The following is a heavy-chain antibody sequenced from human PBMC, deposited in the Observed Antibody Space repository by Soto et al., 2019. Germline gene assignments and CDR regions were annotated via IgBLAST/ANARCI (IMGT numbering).Heavy chain of an antibody. CDR2: IDPSDSQT. Sequence: LGGSLKISCNGSGYSFAVYCITLVLQKPGKGLEWMGRIDPSDSQTYYSPSFRGHVTISVTKSITTVFLQWSSLRASDTAMYYCARQIYDSDTGPNFQYYFDSWGQGTPVTVS. CDR3: ARQIYDSDTGPNFQYYFDS. V-gene: IGHV5-10-1*01. CDR1: GYSFAVYC. J-gene: IGHJ4*02. D-gene: IGHD3-22*01.